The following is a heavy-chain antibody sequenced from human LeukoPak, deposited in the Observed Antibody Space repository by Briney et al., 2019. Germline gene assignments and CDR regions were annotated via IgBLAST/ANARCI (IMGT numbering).Heavy chain of an antibody. J-gene: IGHJ4*02. Sequence: SSGTLSLTCAVSGGSISSSNWWSWVRQPPGKGLEWIGEIYHSGSTNYNPSLKSRVTISVDKSKNQFSLKLSSVTAADTAVYYCARDSPMVRGVMLYSGQGSLVTVSS. CDR3: ARDSPMVRGVMLY. CDR2: IYHSGST. V-gene: IGHV4-4*02. CDR1: GGSISSSNW. D-gene: IGHD3-10*01.